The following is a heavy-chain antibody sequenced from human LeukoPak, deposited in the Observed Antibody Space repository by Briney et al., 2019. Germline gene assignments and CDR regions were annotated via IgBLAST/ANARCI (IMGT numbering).Heavy chain of an antibody. V-gene: IGHV4-39*01. Sequence: SETLSLTCSVSDGSITSSPYHWVWIRLSPGKGLEWIGSVSYSGNTYYNASLKSQVSISIDTSKNQFSLRLTSVTAADTAVYYCARQTGSGLFILPGGQGTLVTVSS. CDR2: VSYSGNT. CDR1: DGSITSSPYH. CDR3: ARQTGSGLFILP. J-gene: IGHJ4*02. D-gene: IGHD3/OR15-3a*01.